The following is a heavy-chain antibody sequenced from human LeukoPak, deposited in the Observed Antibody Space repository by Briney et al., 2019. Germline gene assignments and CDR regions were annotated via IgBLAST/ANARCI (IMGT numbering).Heavy chain of an antibody. V-gene: IGHV3-9*01. D-gene: IGHD5/OR15-5a*01. CDR3: VRGDLRLPRSTPDC. CDR1: GFSFDEYA. CDR2: ISWNSGSI. Sequence: GGSLRLSCAASGFSFDEYAMEWVRQAPGKGLEWVSGISWNSGSIGYADSVKGRFTISRDNAMNTLYLQMNSLRGEDTAVYYCVRGDLRLPRSTPDCWGQGTLVTVSS. J-gene: IGHJ4*02.